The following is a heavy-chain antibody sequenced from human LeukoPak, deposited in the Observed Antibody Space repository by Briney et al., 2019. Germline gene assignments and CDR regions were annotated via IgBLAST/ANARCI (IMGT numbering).Heavy chain of an antibody. J-gene: IGHJ4*02. V-gene: IGHV4-31*03. CDR2: IYYSGST. D-gene: IGHD6-6*01. CDR3: ARTSIATRHFDY. CDR1: GGSISSDAYF. Sequence: SQTLSLTCTVSGGSISSDAYFWSCIRQHPGKGLEWIGYIYYSGSTYYNPSLESRVTISVDTSKNQFSLKLSSVTAADTAVYYCARTSIATRHFDYWGPGTLDTVSS.